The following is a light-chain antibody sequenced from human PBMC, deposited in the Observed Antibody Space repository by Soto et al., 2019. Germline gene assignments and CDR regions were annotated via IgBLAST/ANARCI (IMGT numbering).Light chain of an antibody. CDR3: QQYNNWPPMYT. CDR1: QSVSSN. J-gene: IGKJ2*01. V-gene: IGKV3-15*01. CDR2: GAS. Sequence: EIVMTQSPATLSVSPGERATLSCRASQSVSSNLAWYQQKPGQAPRLLIYGASTRATGIPARFSGSGSGTAFTLTISSLQSEDFAIYYCQQYNNWPPMYTLGQGTKLEIK.